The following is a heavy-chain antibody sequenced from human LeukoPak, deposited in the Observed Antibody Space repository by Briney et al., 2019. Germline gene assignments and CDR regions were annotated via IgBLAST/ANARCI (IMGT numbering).Heavy chain of an antibody. CDR2: IIPIFGTA. D-gene: IGHD2-15*01. Sequence: SVKVSCKASGGTFSSYAISWVRQAPGQGLEWMGGIIPIFGTANYAQKFQGRVTITADKSTSTAYMELSSLRSEDTAVYYCARDLNPSRYCSGGSCRRGAFDIWGQGTMVTVSS. J-gene: IGHJ3*02. CDR3: ARDLNPSRYCSGGSCRRGAFDI. V-gene: IGHV1-69*06. CDR1: GGTFSSYA.